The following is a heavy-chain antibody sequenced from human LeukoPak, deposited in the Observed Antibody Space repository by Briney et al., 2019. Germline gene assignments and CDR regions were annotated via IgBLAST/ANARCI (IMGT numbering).Heavy chain of an antibody. D-gene: IGHD3-22*01. V-gene: IGHV1-69*04. CDR3: ARDGGGVVVTYFDY. CDR2: IIPILGIA. Sequence: SVKVSCKSSGGTFSSYAISWVRQAPGQGLEWMGRIIPILGIANYAQKFQGRVTITADKSTSTAYMELSSLRSEDTAVYYCARDGGGVVVTYFDYWGQGTLVTVSS. J-gene: IGHJ4*02. CDR1: GGTFSSYA.